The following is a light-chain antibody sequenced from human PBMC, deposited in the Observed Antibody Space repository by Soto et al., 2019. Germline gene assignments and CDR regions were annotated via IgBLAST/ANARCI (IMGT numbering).Light chain of an antibody. J-gene: IGKJ5*01. Sequence: DIQMTQSPSSGSASVEDRDTSTCRASQDISSWLTWYQQKPGKAPKVLIYIASRLQSGVPSRFSATVSGTEFSLTITSPQPEDFATYYCQQLFDSPITFGQGTRLEIK. V-gene: IGKV1-12*01. CDR2: IAS. CDR1: QDISSW. CDR3: QQLFDSPIT.